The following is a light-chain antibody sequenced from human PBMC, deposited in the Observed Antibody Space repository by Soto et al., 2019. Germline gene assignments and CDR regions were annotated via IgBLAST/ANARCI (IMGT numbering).Light chain of an antibody. CDR1: QSVTSN. CDR2: GAS. CDR3: QLYDNWPPTFT. V-gene: IGKV3-15*01. Sequence: EIVMTQSPATLSVSPGGRATLSCRASQSVTSNLAWYQQKPGQAPRLLIYGASTRATGIPARFSGSGSGTEFTLTISSLQSEDFAVYYCQLYDNWPPTFTFGPGTKVDIK. J-gene: IGKJ3*01.